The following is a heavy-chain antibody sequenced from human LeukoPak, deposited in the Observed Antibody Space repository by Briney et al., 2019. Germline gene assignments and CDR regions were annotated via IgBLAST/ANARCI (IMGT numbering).Heavy chain of an antibody. D-gene: IGHD3-10*01. Sequence: GGSLRLSCAASGFPFINYGMTWVRQAPGKGLEWVSSISGSGATTNYADSVKGRFTISRDNSKDTLYLQMNSLRAEDTAIYYCAKFYYGSGSFISAPYFDYWGQGTLVTVSS. CDR2: ISGSGATT. CDR3: AKFYYGSGSFISAPYFDY. J-gene: IGHJ4*02. V-gene: IGHV3-23*01. CDR1: GFPFINYG.